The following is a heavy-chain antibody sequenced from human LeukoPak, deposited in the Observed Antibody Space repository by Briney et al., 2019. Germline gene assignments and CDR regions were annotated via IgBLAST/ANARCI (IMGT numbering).Heavy chain of an antibody. Sequence: GPGGSLRLSCTASGFKFDDYDMSWVRQVPRRWLEWVSVITWNGDKTGYADSVGGRFAISRDNTKKSLYLQMSSLRAEDTALYYCARDPFCSSSTGCYFEDWFDPWGPGTLVTVSS. J-gene: IGHJ5*02. CDR1: GFKFDDYD. V-gene: IGHV3-20*04. CDR2: ITWNGDKT. D-gene: IGHD2-2*01. CDR3: ARDPFCSSSTGCYFEDWFDP.